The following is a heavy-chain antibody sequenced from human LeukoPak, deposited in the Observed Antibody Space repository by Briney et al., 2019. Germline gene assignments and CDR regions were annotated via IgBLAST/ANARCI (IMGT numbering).Heavy chain of an antibody. V-gene: IGHV1-69*05. Sequence: SVKVSCKASGGTFSSYAISWVRQAPGQGLEWMGRIIPIFGTANYAQEFQGRVTITTDESTSTAYMELSSLRSEDTAVYYCARIIAVAPHYYMDVWGKGTTVTVSS. CDR3: ARIIAVAPHYYMDV. CDR2: IIPIFGTA. CDR1: GGTFSSYA. J-gene: IGHJ6*03. D-gene: IGHD6-19*01.